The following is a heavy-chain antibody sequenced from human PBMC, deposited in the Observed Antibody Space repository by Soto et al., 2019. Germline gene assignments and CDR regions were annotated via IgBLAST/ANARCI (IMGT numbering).Heavy chain of an antibody. Sequence: SETLSLTCTVSGGSISSYYWSWIRQPAGKGLEWIGRIYTSGSTSYNPSLKSRVTMSVDTSKNQFSLKLSSVTAADTAVYYCARDLVSRDFWSGYYTDWFDPWGQGTLVTVSS. D-gene: IGHD3-3*01. CDR1: GGSISSYY. CDR2: IYTSGST. CDR3: ARDLVSRDFWSGYYTDWFDP. J-gene: IGHJ5*02. V-gene: IGHV4-4*07.